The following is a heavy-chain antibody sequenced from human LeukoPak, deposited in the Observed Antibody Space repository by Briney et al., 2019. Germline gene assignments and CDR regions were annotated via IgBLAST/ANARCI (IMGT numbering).Heavy chain of an antibody. D-gene: IGHD1-26*01. V-gene: IGHV4-30-4*01. CDR1: GGSISNGDYY. CDR3: ARVPSGSYSDY. CDR2: IHYSGNT. Sequence: KPSETLSLTCTVSGGSISNGDYYWSWIRQPPGKGLEWIAYIHYSGNTYYNPSLKSRVTISVDTSKNQFSLRLSSVTAADTAVYYCARVPSGSYSDYWGQGTLVTVSS. J-gene: IGHJ4*02.